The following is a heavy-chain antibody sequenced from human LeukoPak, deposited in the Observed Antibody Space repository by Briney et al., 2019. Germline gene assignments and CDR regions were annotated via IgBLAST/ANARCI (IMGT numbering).Heavy chain of an antibody. CDR2: IWYDGSNK. V-gene: IGHV3-33*06. D-gene: IGHD1-14*01. Sequence: GGSLRLSCAASGFTFSSYGMHWVRQAPGKGLEWVAVIWYDGSNKNYADSVKGRFTISRDNSKNTLYLQMNSLRAEDTAVYYCAKVSGGGLYYDGMDVWGQGTTVTVSS. CDR3: AKVSGGGLYYDGMDV. CDR1: GFTFSSYG. J-gene: IGHJ6*02.